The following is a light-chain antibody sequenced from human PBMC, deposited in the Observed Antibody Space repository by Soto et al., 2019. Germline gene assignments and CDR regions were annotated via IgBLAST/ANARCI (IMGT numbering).Light chain of an antibody. CDR2: DAS. J-gene: IGKJ5*01. V-gene: IGKV3-11*01. CDR3: QQRSNSIT. Sequence: IVSTHSPATLSSSPPQGSTLSCRASQSVGSHLAWFQQRPGQAPRLLIYDASNRATGIPARFSGSGSGADFTLTISSLEPEDFAVYYCQQRSNSITFGQGTRLEIK. CDR1: QSVGSH.